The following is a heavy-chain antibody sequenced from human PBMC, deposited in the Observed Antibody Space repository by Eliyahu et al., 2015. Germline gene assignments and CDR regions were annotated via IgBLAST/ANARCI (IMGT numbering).Heavy chain of an antibody. CDR1: GYIFTXYA. Sequence: QVYLVQSGAEVKKPGASVNVSCKASGYIFTXYAMHWVRQAPGQSLEWMGWIDTGEGNTKYSQKFQGRVSFMRDTSASIVYMELSSLTSEDTAVYYCAREPPTVATHYYAMDFWGQGTTVIVSS. D-gene: IGHD1-1*01. J-gene: IGHJ6*02. CDR2: IDTGEGNT. V-gene: IGHV1-3*04. CDR3: AREPPTVATHYYAMDF.